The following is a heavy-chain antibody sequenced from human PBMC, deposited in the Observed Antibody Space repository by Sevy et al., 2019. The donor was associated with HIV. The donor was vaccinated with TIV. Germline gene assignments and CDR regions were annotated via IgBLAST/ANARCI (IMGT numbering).Heavy chain of an antibody. J-gene: IGHJ4*02. CDR1: GFTFSSYS. CDR2: ISSSSSYI. Sequence: GGSLRLSCAASGFTFSSYSMNWVRQAPGKGLEWVSSISSSSSYIYYADSVKDRFTISRDNAKNSLYLQMNSLRAEDTAVYYCAREELYGDYGFDYWGQGTLVTVSS. CDR3: AREELYGDYGFDY. D-gene: IGHD4-17*01. V-gene: IGHV3-21*01.